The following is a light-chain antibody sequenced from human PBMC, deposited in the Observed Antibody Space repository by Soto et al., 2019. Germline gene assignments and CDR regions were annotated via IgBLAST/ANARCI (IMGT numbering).Light chain of an antibody. CDR1: SSDVGGYDY. CDR2: EVS. CDR3: SSYTSDSSYV. V-gene: IGLV2-14*01. Sequence: QSALTQPASVSGSPGQSITISCTGTSSDVGGYDYVSWYQLHPGKAPKLMVFEVSNRPSGVSYRFSGSKSGNTASLTISGLQAEDEADYFCSSYTSDSSYVFGSGTKLTVL. J-gene: IGLJ1*01.